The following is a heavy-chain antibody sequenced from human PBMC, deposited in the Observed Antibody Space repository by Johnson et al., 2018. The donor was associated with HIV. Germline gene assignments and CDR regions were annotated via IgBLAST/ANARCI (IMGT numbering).Heavy chain of an antibody. V-gene: IGHV3-15*01. CDR2: LKSRADGGTT. Sequence: VQLVESGGGLVKPGGSLRLSCRASGFPFSNACMNWVRQAPGKGLEWVGRLKSRADGGTTDYAVSVKDRFTILRDDSNNTLYLQMSSLRTEDAGVYYCTTEGDAFDIWGQGTMVTVSS. CDR3: TTEGDAFDI. J-gene: IGHJ3*02. CDR1: GFPFSNAC.